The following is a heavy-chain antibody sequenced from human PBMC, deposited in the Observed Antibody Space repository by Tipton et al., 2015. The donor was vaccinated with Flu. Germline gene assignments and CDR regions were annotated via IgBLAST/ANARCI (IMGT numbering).Heavy chain of an antibody. CDR2: IYYSGST. CDR1: GGSISSYY. CDR3: ARVAAFDYYDSSGYLDY. Sequence: TLSLTCTVSGGSISSYYWSWIRQPPGKGLEWIGYIYYSGSTNYNPSLKSRVTISVDTSKNQFSLKLSSVTAADTAVYYCARVAAFDYYDSSGYLDYWGQGTLVTVSS. J-gene: IGHJ4*02. D-gene: IGHD3-22*01. V-gene: IGHV4-59*01.